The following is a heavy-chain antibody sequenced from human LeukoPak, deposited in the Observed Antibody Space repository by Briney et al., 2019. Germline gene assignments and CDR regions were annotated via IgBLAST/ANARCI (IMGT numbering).Heavy chain of an antibody. CDR1: GYTFTDYN. Sequence: ASVKVSCKTSGYTFTDYNMHWVRQAPGQGLEWMGWISPSSGGTNYAQRFEDRVIMTRDTSISTAYMELSSLRSDDTAVYYCARAPFYYDDSGINHFDYWGQGTLVTVSS. J-gene: IGHJ4*02. CDR3: ARAPFYYDDSGINHFDY. D-gene: IGHD3-22*01. CDR2: ISPSSGGT. V-gene: IGHV1-2*02.